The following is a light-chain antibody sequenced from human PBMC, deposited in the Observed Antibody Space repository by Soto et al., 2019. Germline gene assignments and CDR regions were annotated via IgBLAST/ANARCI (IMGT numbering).Light chain of an antibody. CDR2: DAS. CDR1: QSVSSY. Sequence: ENVLTQSPATLSLSPGERATLSCRASQSVSSYLAWYQQRPGQAPRLLIYDASSRATGIPARFSGSGSVTDFTLTITSLEPEYSAVYYCLQRSNWPSTFGGGTKVEI. CDR3: LQRSNWPST. J-gene: IGKJ4*01. V-gene: IGKV3-11*01.